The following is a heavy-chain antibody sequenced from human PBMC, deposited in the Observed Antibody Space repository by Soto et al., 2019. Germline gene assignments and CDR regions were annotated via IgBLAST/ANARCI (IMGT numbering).Heavy chain of an antibody. CDR2: INPKTAAT. CDR1: GYTFSDYF. Sequence: QVQLVQSGAEVKKSGASVKVSCKASGYTFSDYFIQWLRQAPGQGLECVAWINPKTAATNYAKKFQDRVTLTSDTSFSTAYLELTRLRPYDTAVYYCARIKWGLDYYSGMDVLGQGTAVTVSS. D-gene: IGHD1-26*01. V-gene: IGHV1-2*02. J-gene: IGHJ6*02. CDR3: ARIKWGLDYYSGMDV.